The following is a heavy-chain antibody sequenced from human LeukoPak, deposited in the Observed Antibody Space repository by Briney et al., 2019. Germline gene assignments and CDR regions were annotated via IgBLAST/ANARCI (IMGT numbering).Heavy chain of an antibody. J-gene: IGHJ4*02. D-gene: IGHD2-2*02. Sequence: GGSLRLSCAASGFTFSSYVMSWVRQAPGKGLEWVAGIHGSGGSTFYADSVKGQFTISRDNSKNTLYLQMNSLRAEDTAVYYCAKVAAAAILNFFDYWGQGTLVTVSS. CDR2: IHGSGGST. CDR1: GFTFSSYV. V-gene: IGHV3-23*01. CDR3: AKVAAAAILNFFDY.